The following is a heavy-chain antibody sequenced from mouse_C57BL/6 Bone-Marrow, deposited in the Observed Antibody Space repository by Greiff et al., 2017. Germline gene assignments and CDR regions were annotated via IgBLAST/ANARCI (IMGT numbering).Heavy chain of an antibody. J-gene: IGHJ4*01. CDR3: TTRGQYCAMDY. CDR1: GFNIKDDY. D-gene: IGHD1-1*02. V-gene: IGHV14-4*01. Sequence: VQLKESGAELVRPGASVKLSCTASGFNIKDDYMHWVKQRPERGLEWIGWIDPENGDTEYASKFQGKATITADTSSNTAYLQLSSLTSEDTAVYYCTTRGQYCAMDYWGQGTSVTVSS. CDR2: IDPENGDT.